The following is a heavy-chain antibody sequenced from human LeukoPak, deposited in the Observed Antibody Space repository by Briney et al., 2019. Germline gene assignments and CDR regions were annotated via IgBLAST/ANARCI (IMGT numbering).Heavy chain of an antibody. D-gene: IGHD2-2*01. CDR3: ARGGVVPAAILAFDI. Sequence: GASVKVSCKASEYTIRNYYMHWVRQAPGQGLEWMGIINPSGGSTSYAQKFQGRVTMTRDTSTSTVYMELSSLRSEDTAVYYCARGGVVPAAILAFDIWGQGTMVTVSS. V-gene: IGHV1-46*01. J-gene: IGHJ3*02. CDR1: EYTIRNYY. CDR2: INPSGGST.